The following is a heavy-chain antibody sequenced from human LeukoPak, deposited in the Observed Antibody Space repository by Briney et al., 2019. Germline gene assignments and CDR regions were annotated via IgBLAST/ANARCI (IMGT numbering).Heavy chain of an antibody. CDR1: GFTFSSSW. V-gene: IGHV3-74*01. Sequence: GGSLRLSCAASGFTFSSSWMHWVRQAPGKGLVWVSRINSDGTNTGYADSVRGRFTISRDNTKNTVYLQMNSLRDEDTAVYYCAREGGDSSRLDYWGQGTLVTVST. CDR2: INSDGTNT. CDR3: AREGGDSSRLDY. J-gene: IGHJ4*02. D-gene: IGHD6-13*01.